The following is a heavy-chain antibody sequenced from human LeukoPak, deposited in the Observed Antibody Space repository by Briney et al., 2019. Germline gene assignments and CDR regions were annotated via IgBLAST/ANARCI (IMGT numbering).Heavy chain of an antibody. Sequence: SETLSLTCTVSGGSISSYYWSWIRQPPGKGLGWIGYIYYSGSTNYNPSLKSRVTISVDTSKNQFSLKLSSVTAADTAVYYCAIGYCSSTSCPVGYWGQGTLVTVSS. CDR3: AIGYCSSTSCPVGY. CDR2: IYYSGST. V-gene: IGHV4-59*08. J-gene: IGHJ4*02. CDR1: GGSISSYY. D-gene: IGHD2-2*03.